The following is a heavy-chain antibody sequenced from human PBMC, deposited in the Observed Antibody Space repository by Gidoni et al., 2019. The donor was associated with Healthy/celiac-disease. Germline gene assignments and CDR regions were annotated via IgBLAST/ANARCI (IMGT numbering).Heavy chain of an antibody. J-gene: IGHJ6*02. Sequence: QVQLVESGGGVVQPGRSLRLSCAASGFTFSRYGMHWVRQAPGKGLEWVAVISYDGSNKYYADSVKGRFTISRDNSKNTLYLQMNSLRAEDTAVYYCAKCKYGGSYFYGMDVWGQGTTVTVSS. V-gene: IGHV3-30*18. CDR2: ISYDGSNK. CDR3: AKCKYGGSYFYGMDV. D-gene: IGHD1-26*01. CDR1: GFTFSRYG.